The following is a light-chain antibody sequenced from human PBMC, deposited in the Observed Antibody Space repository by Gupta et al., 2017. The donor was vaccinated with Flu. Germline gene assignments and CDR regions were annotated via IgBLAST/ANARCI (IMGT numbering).Light chain of an antibody. J-gene: IGKJ1*01. CDR1: QDISRW. CDR3: QEAGGLPRSWT. Sequence: DIQMTQSPYSVSASVGDRVTITCRASQDISRWLAWYQQKPGQAPKLLISAASNLQTGVPSRFSGSGSGTDFTLTITNLQADDVATYYWQEAGGLPRSWTCGQGTTV. CDR2: AAS. V-gene: IGKV1-12*01.